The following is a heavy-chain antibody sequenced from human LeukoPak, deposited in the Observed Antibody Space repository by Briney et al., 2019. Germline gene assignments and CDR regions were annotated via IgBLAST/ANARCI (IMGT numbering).Heavy chain of an antibody. CDR1: GGSISSSNW. CDR2: IYHSGST. J-gene: IGHJ4*02. CDR3: ARGNGSGWFDY. Sequence: SETLSLTCAVSGGSISSSNWWSWVRQPPGKGLEWIGEIYHSGSTNYNPSLKSRVTMSVDTSKNQFSLKLSSVTAADTAVYYCARGNGSGWFDYWGQGTLVTVSS. V-gene: IGHV4-4*02. D-gene: IGHD6-19*01.